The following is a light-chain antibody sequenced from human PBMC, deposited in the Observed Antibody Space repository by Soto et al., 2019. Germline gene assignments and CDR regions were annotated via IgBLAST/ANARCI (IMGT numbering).Light chain of an antibody. CDR1: EGLXSY. V-gene: IGKV1-13*02. CDR2: AAS. J-gene: IGKJ1*01. CDR3: QQLHSVPWT. Sequence: AIQMTKSASWLSPSVGDGVTITCLASEGLXSYFNWYERKPGKAPKILXYAASNLETGGPSRLSGSGSGTEFTLPVSALQPEDFANFYCQQLHSVPWTFGQGTKVDI.